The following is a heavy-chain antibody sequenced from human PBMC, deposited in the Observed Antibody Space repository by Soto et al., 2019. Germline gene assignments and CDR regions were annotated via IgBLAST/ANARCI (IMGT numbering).Heavy chain of an antibody. D-gene: IGHD6-19*01. CDR3: ARLPGALVAVLYIYPLDGREAMSDVDV. CDR1: GFTFNYYP. V-gene: IGHV3-30-3*01. CDR2: ISFDGSNK. Sequence: QMQLVESGGGVVQPGESLRLSCAASGFTFNYYPMHWVRQTPGKGLEWVAVISFDGSNKYYADSVKGRFTISRDNSKNMLYLQMNSLRAEDAPVYYCARLPGALVAVLYIYPLDGREAMSDVDVWGQGTTVSVSS. J-gene: IGHJ6*02.